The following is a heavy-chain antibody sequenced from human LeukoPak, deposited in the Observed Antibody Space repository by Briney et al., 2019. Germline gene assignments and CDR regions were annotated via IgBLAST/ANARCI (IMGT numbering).Heavy chain of an antibody. CDR3: ARSRGSGCDL. J-gene: IGHJ5*02. Sequence: GGSLRLSCAASGFTFSSYAMHWVRQAPGKGLEWVAVISYDGSNKYYADSVKGRFTISRDNSKNTLYLQMNSLKTEDTAVYYCARSRGSGCDLWGQGTRVSVLS. V-gene: IGHV3-30*04. CDR2: ISYDGSNK. CDR1: GFTFSSYA. D-gene: IGHD2-15*01.